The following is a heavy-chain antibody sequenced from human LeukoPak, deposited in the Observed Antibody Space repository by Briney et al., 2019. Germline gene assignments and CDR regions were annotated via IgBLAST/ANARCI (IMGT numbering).Heavy chain of an antibody. V-gene: IGHV1-8*01. CDR2: MNPNSGNT. Sequence: ASVKVSCQASGYPFTSYDINWVRQATGQGLEWMGWMNPNSGNTGYAQKFQGRVTITMNTSISTAYMELSSLRSEDTAVYYCARGHYGSGSYYIDYWGQGTLVTVSS. CDR3: ARGHYGSGSYYIDY. J-gene: IGHJ4*02. CDR1: GYPFTSYD. D-gene: IGHD3-10*01.